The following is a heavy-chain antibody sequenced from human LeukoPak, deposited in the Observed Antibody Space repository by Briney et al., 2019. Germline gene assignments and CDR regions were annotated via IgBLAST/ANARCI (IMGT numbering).Heavy chain of an antibody. D-gene: IGHD3-9*01. Sequence: SETLSLTCTVSGGSISSYYWSWIRQPPGKGLEWIGYIYYSGSTNYNPSLMSRVTISVDTSKNQFPLKLSSVTAADTAVYYCARDLGLRYFDWFPTAGPFDYWGQGTLVTVSS. CDR1: GGSISSYY. CDR2: IYYSGST. J-gene: IGHJ4*02. CDR3: ARDLGLRYFDWFPTAGPFDY. V-gene: IGHV4-59*01.